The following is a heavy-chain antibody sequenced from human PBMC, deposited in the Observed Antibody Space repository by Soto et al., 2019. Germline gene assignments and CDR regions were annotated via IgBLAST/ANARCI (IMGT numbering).Heavy chain of an antibody. V-gene: IGHV4-34*01. D-gene: IGHD6-6*01. J-gene: IGHJ6*02. CDR3: AGAGSSSRDYYYGMDV. CDR2: INHSGST. CDR1: GGSFSGYY. Sequence: PSETLSLTCAVYGGSFSGYYWSWIRQPPGKGLEWIGEINHSGSTNYNPSLKSRVTISVDTSKNQFSLKLSSVTAADTAVCYCAGAGSSSRDYYYGMDVWGQGTTVTVSS.